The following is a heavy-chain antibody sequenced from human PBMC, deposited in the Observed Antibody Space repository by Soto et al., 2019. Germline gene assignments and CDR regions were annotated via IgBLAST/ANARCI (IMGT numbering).Heavy chain of an antibody. D-gene: IGHD3-10*01. CDR1: GFTFRSYG. CDR3: GAGAYFFDY. Sequence: GGSLRLSYAASGFTFRSYGRQWVRQAPGKGLEWVAVIWYDGSKKYYADSVKGRFTISRDNSKNTLYLQMNSLRAEDTAVYYCGAGAYFFDYWGQGTLVTVSS. J-gene: IGHJ4*02. CDR2: IWYDGSKK. V-gene: IGHV3-33*01.